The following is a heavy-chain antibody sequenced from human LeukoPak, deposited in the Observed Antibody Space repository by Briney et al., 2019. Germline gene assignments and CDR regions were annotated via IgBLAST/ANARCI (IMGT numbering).Heavy chain of an antibody. D-gene: IGHD3-3*01. CDR2: IRSKAYGGTT. J-gene: IGHJ4*02. CDR3: TRLRFLEWLFDY. V-gene: IGHV3-49*04. CDR1: GFTFGGYA. Sequence: PGGSLRLSCTASGFTFGGYAMSWVRQAPGKGLEWVGFIRSKAYGGTTEYAASVKGRFTISRDDSKSIAYLQMNSLKTEDTAVYYCTRLRFLEWLFDYWGQGTLVTVSS.